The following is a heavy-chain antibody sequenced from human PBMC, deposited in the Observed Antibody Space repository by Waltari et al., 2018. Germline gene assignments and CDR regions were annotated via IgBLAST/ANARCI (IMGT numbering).Heavy chain of an antibody. J-gene: IGHJ6*02. D-gene: IGHD6-13*01. Sequence: QVQLQQSGPGLVKPSQTLSLTCAISGDSVSSINVPWNWIRQSPSRGLEWLGRTYYRSKWYTDYAVSMKSRITINPDTSKNQFSLQLNSVTPEDTAVYYCARETIAAAGLYYYYGMDVWGQGTTVTVSS. V-gene: IGHV6-1*01. CDR3: ARETIAAAGLYYYYGMDV. CDR2: TYYRSKWYT. CDR1: GDSVSSINVP.